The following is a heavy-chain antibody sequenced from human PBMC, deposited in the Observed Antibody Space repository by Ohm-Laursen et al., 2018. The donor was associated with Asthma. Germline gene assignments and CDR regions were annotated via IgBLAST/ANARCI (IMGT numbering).Heavy chain of an antibody. Sequence: SDTLSLTWAVSGGSISSSSYYWGWIRQPPGKGLEWIGSIYYSGSTYYNPSLKSRVTISVDKSKNQFSLNMRYVTAADTAVYYCAKKASGAPQAHAFDIWGQGTMVTVSS. CDR2: IYYSGST. CDR1: GGSISSSSYY. J-gene: IGHJ3*02. V-gene: IGHV4-39*07. CDR3: AKKASGAPQAHAFDI. D-gene: IGHD7-27*01.